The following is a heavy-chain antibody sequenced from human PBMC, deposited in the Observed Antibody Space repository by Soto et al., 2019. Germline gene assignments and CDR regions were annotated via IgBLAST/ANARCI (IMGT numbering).Heavy chain of an antibody. D-gene: IGHD2-15*01. J-gene: IGHJ4*02. CDR3: ERISQGTYCRGGNCYSDY. CDR1: GFTFSSYW. V-gene: IGHV3-74*01. CDR2: INGDGIST. Sequence: EVQLVESGGDLVQPGGSLRLSCAASGFTFSSYWMHWVRQDPEQGLVWVSRINGDGISTRYADSVKGRFTISRDNAKDTLYLHMNSLGEEDTAVYECERISQGTYCRGGNCYSDYWGQGTLVTVSS.